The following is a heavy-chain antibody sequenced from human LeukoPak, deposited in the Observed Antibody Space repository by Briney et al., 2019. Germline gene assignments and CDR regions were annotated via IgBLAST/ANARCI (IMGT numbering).Heavy chain of an antibody. Sequence: PGGSLRLSCAASGFTFSSYSMNWVRQAPGKGLEWVSGISGSGGYIYSADSVRGRFTISRDNSKNTLYLQMNSLRAEDTAVYYCAREGGERIQLWSNYYYYGMDVWGQGTTVTVSS. CDR1: GFTFSSYS. CDR2: ISGSGGYI. CDR3: AREGGERIQLWSNYYYYGMDV. D-gene: IGHD5-18*01. J-gene: IGHJ6*02. V-gene: IGHV3-21*01.